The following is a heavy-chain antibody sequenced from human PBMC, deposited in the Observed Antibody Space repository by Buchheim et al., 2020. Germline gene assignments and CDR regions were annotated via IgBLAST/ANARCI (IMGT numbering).Heavy chain of an antibody. J-gene: IGHJ6*02. V-gene: IGHV3-33*01. D-gene: IGHD6-6*01. CDR2: IWYDGSNE. Sequence: QVQLVESGGGVVQPGRSLRLSCAASGFTFSGYGMHWVRQAPGKGLEWVAVIWYDGSNEYYADSVKGRFPISRDNSKNTLYLQMNSLRAEDTAVYYCARPNSSVYYYAMDVWGQGT. CDR3: ARPNSSVYYYAMDV. CDR1: GFTFSGYG.